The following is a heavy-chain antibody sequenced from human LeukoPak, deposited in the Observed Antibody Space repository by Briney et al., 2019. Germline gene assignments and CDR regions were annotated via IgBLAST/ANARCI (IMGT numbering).Heavy chain of an antibody. CDR3: ASGRYFDWLFGELFDY. J-gene: IGHJ4*02. CDR1: GSTFTNYW. V-gene: IGHV5-51*01. Sequence: GESLKISCKGSGSTFTNYWIGWVRQMPGKGLEWMGIIYPGDSDTRYSPSFQGQVTISADKSISTAYLQWSSLKASDTAMYYCASGRYFDWLFGELFDYWGQGTLVTVSS. CDR2: IYPGDSDT. D-gene: IGHD3-9*01.